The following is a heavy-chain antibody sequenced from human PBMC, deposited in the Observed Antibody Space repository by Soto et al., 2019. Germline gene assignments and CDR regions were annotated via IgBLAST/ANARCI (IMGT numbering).Heavy chain of an antibody. CDR3: VKGLPYSSNWDERAFDI. CDR1: GFTFSSSA. D-gene: IGHD6-13*01. Sequence: GGSLRLSCLASGFTFSSSAMHWVRQAPGKGLEYVSAISNNGVSTYYADSVKGRFTISRDNSENTLHLQMSSLRAEDTAVYYCVKGLPYSSNWDERAFDIWGQGTLVTVSS. V-gene: IGHV3-64D*08. J-gene: IGHJ3*02. CDR2: ISNNGVST.